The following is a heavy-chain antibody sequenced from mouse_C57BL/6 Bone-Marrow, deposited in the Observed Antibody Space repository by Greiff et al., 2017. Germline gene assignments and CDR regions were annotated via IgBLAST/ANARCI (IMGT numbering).Heavy chain of an antibody. CDR2: ISNGGGST. D-gene: IGHD2-2*01. J-gene: IGHJ4*01. V-gene: IGHV5-12*01. Sequence: EVQLVESGGGLVQPGGSLKLSCAASGFTFSDYYMYWVRQTPEKRLEWVAYISNGGGSTYYPDTVKGRFTFSRENAKSTLDMQMSRLKSEDTAMYYCARHGYGRGDYWGQGTSVTVSS. CDR1: GFTFSDYY. CDR3: ARHGYGRGDY.